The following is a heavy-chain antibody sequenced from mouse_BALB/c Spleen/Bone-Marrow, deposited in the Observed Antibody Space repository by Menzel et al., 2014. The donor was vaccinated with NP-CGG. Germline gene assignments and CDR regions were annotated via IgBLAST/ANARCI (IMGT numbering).Heavy chain of an antibody. CDR2: INPSNGGT. D-gene: IGHD2-1*01. CDR3: TRWYYGNYFDY. CDR1: GYTFTSYY. Sequence: QVQLKQPGAELVKPGASVKLSCKASGYTFTSYYMYWVKQRPGQGLEWIGEINPSNGGTNFNEKFKSKATLTVDKSSSTAYMQLSSLTSEDSAVYYCTRWYYGNYFDYWGQGTTLTVSS. J-gene: IGHJ2*01. V-gene: IGHV1S81*02.